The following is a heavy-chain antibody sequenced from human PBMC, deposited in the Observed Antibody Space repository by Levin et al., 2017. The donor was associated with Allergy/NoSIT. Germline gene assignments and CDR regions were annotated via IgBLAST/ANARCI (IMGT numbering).Heavy chain of an antibody. CDR1: GYSFTNYG. D-gene: IGHD4/OR15-4a*01. Sequence: ASVKVSCKGSGYSFTNYGIIWVRQAPGQGLEWMGWISGYNGNTNYAQKFQGRVTMTTDTSTSTAYMELRSLRSDDTAVYYCARWGRDYNVGLDYWGQGTLVTVSS. CDR3: ARWGRDYNVGLDY. V-gene: IGHV1-18*01. J-gene: IGHJ4*02. CDR2: ISGYNGNT.